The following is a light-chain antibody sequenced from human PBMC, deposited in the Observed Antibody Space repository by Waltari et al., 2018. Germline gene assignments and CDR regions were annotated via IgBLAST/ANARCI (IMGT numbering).Light chain of an antibody. CDR3: AAWDDSLNGVV. V-gene: IGLV1-44*01. Sequence: QSVLPQPPSASGTPGPRVTIPCSGSSSNIGRTPVNWYQQLPGTAPKLLIYSNNQRPSGVPDRFSGSKSGTSASLAISGLQSEDEADYYCAAWDDSLNGVVFGGGTKLTVL. CDR2: SNN. J-gene: IGLJ2*01. CDR1: SSNIGRTP.